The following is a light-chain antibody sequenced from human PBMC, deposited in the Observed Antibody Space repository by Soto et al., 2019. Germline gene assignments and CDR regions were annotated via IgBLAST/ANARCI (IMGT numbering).Light chain of an antibody. CDR3: QQYYGTPHT. CDR2: WAS. J-gene: IGKJ2*01. CDR1: QSVLYTSNNKNY. Sequence: DIVMTQSPDSLAVSLGERATINCKSSQSVLYTSNNKNYLAWYQKKPGQPPKLLIYWASTRESGVTDRFSGSGFGTDFALTISSLQAEDVAVYYCQQYYGTPHTFGQGTKLEI. V-gene: IGKV4-1*01.